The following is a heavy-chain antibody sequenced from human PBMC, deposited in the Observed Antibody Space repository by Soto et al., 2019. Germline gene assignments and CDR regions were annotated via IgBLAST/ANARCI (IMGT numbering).Heavy chain of an antibody. V-gene: IGHV1-69*13. J-gene: IGHJ3*02. CDR3: ARGRIAARLDAFDI. Sequence: SVKVSCKASGGTFSSYAISWVRQAPGQGLEWMGGIIPIFGTANYAQKFQGRVTITADESTSTAYMELSSLSSEDTAVYYCARGRIAARLDAFDIWGQGTMVTVSS. D-gene: IGHD6-6*01. CDR1: GGTFSSYA. CDR2: IIPIFGTA.